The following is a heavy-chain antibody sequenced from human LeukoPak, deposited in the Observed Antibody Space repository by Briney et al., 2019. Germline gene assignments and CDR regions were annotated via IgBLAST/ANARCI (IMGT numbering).Heavy chain of an antibody. CDR2: IYYSGST. CDR3: ARALYYYDSSGPHDAFDI. Sequence: SETLSLTCTVSGGSISSYYWNWIRQPPGKGLEWIGYIYYSGSTNYNPSLKSRVTISVDTSKNQFSLKLSSVTAADTAVYYCARALYYYDSSGPHDAFDIWDQGTMVTVSS. V-gene: IGHV4-59*08. CDR1: GGSISSYY. D-gene: IGHD3-22*01. J-gene: IGHJ3*02.